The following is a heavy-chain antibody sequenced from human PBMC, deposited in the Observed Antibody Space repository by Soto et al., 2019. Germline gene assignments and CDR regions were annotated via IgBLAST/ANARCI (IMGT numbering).Heavy chain of an antibody. V-gene: IGHV1-2*04. CDR1: GYTFTGYY. D-gene: IGHD3-3*01. J-gene: IGHJ4*02. CDR2: INPNSGGT. CDR3: AAVPNVSVGWSGYSSSPSGRTRPTYYFDY. Sequence: ASVKVSCKASGYTFTGYYMHWVRQAPGQGLEWMGWINPNSGGTNYAQKFQGWVTMTRDTSISTAYMELSSLRSEDTAVYYCAAVPNVSVGWSGYSSSPSGRTRPTYYFDYWGQGTLVTVSS.